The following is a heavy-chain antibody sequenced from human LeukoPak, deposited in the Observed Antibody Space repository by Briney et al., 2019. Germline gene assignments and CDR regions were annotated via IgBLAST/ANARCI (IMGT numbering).Heavy chain of an antibody. Sequence: ASVKVSCKASGGIFSSYAISWVRQAPGQGLEWMGGIIPIFGTANYAQKFQGRVTITADESTSTAYMELSSLRSEDTAVYYCATCTRNFYCYRFDYWGQGTLVTVSS. CDR2: IIPIFGTA. V-gene: IGHV1-69*13. J-gene: IGHJ4*02. D-gene: IGHD2-2*02. CDR3: ATCTRNFYCYRFDY. CDR1: GGIFSSYA.